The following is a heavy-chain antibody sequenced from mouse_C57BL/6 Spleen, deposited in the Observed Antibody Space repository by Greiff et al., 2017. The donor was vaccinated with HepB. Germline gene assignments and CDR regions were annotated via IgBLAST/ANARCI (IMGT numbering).Heavy chain of an antibody. CDR3: ARSGGSSYHVGFAY. D-gene: IGHD1-1*01. CDR2: INPNYGTT. CDR1: GYSFTDYN. V-gene: IGHV1-39*01. J-gene: IGHJ3*01. Sequence: VQLQQSGPELVKPGASVKISCKASGYSFTDYNMNWVKQSNGKSLEWIGVINPNYGTTSYNQKFKGKATLTVDQSSSTAYMQLNSLTSDDSAVYYWARSGGSSYHVGFAYWGQGTLVTVSA.